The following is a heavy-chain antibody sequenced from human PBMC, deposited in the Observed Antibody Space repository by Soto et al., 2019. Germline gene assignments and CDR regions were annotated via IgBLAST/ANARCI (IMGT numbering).Heavy chain of an antibody. V-gene: IGHV2-70*01. CDR2: IDWDDDK. CDR3: ARIRRGYSYGRAGLYYYYGMDV. D-gene: IGHD5-18*01. Sequence: VSGPTLVNPTQTLTLTCTFSGFSLSTSGMCVSWIRQPPGKALEWLALIDWDDDKYYSTSLKTRLTISKDTSKNQVVLTMTNMDPVDTATYYCARIRRGYSYGRAGLYYYYGMDVWGQGTTVTVSS. J-gene: IGHJ6*02. CDR1: GFSLSTSGMC.